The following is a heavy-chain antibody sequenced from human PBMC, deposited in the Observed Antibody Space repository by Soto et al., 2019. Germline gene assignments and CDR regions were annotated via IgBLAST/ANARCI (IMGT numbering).Heavy chain of an antibody. J-gene: IGHJ6*02. V-gene: IGHV3-21*01. Sequence: EVQLVESGGGLVKPGGSLRLSCAASGFTFSSYSMNWVRQAPGKGLEWVSSISSSSSYIYYADSVKGRFTISRDNAKNSLYLQMNSLIAEDTAVYYCARSQQQPPHEVYYYYGMDVWGQGTTVTVSS. D-gene: IGHD6-13*01. CDR1: GFTFSSYS. CDR3: ARSQQQPPHEVYYYYGMDV. CDR2: ISSSSSYI.